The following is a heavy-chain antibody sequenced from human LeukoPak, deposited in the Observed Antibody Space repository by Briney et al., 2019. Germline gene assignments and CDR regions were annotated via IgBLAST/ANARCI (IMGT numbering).Heavy chain of an antibody. Sequence: PGGSLRLSCAASGFTFSTYYMTWVRQAPGKGLEWVAHIKQNGSQKYYVYSVQGRFTISRANAKNSLYLQMNSLGAEDMAVYYCAAQRAVGFDYWGQGTLVTVSS. V-gene: IGHV3-7*01. J-gene: IGHJ4*02. CDR3: AAQRAVGFDY. CDR1: GFTFSTYY. D-gene: IGHD6-19*01. CDR2: IKQNGSQK.